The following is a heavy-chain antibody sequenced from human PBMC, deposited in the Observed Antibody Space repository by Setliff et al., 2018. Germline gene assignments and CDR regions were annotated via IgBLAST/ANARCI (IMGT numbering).Heavy chain of an antibody. D-gene: IGHD3-3*01. V-gene: IGHV4-30-4*03. J-gene: IGHJ4*02. CDR2: ISHGVST. CDR3: RFWSGYYKNDY. Sequence: PSETLSLTCTVSGASVTSFEYYWSWIRQPPGKGLEYIGHISHGVSTSYSPSLKSRLSISADTSTNQFSLKLSSVTAADTAVYYCRFWSGYYKNDYWGQGTLVTVSS. CDR1: GASVTSFEYY.